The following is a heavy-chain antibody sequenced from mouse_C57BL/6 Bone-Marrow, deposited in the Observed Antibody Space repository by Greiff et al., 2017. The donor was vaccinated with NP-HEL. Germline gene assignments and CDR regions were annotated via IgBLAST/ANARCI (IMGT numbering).Heavy chain of an antibody. CDR1: GYAFSSSW. J-gene: IGHJ1*03. CDR3: ARYPYDYGDWYFDV. D-gene: IGHD2-4*01. Sequence: QVQLQQSGPELVKPGASVKISCKASGYAFSSSWMNWVKQRPGKGLEWIGRIYPGDGDTNYNGKFKGKATLTADKSSSTAYMQLSSLTSEDSAVYFCARYPYDYGDWYFDVWGTGTTVTVSS. V-gene: IGHV1-82*01. CDR2: IYPGDGDT.